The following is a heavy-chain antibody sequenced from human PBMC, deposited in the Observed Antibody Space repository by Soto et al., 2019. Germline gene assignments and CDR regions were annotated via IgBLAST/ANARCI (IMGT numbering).Heavy chain of an antibody. CDR3: AIASAITHETLA. V-gene: IGHV4-34*09. CDR1: GGSFSGYY. Sequence: TPSLTCAVYGGSFSGYYWSWIRQPPGKGLEWIGEINHSGSTNYNPSLKSRVSISIDTSKNQFSLSLESVTAADTGVYYCAIASAITHETLAWGQGTMVTVSS. D-gene: IGHD3-16*01. CDR2: INHSGST. J-gene: IGHJ3*01.